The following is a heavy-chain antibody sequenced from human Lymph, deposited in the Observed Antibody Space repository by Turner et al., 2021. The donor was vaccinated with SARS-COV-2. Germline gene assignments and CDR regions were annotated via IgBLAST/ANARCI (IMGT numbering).Heavy chain of an antibody. CDR1: GCTFEDYA. J-gene: IGHJ4*02. D-gene: IGHD2-15*01. V-gene: IGHV3-43*02. CDR3: AKDPGYCSGGSCYSRTYFDF. CDR2: ISGDGGGT. Sequence: EVQLVESGGGVVQPGGSLRLSCAAAGCTFEDYAMHWVRQSPGKGLEWVSLISGDGGGTYYADAVKDRFTISRDNSKNSLSLQMNSLRAEDTALYYCAKDPGYCSGGSCYSRTYFDFWGQGTLVTVSA.